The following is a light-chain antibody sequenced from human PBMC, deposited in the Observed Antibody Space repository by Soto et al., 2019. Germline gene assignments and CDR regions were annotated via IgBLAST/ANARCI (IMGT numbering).Light chain of an antibody. Sequence: QSALTQPASVSGSPGQSITISCTGSSSDIGRYNYVSWYQQYPGKAPKLMIDDVTNRPSGISNRFSGSKSGNTASLTISGLQAEDEADYYCISYTTSTPYVLVGGGTKLTVL. CDR2: DVT. V-gene: IGLV2-14*01. CDR3: ISYTTSTPYVL. CDR1: SSDIGRYNY. J-gene: IGLJ2*01.